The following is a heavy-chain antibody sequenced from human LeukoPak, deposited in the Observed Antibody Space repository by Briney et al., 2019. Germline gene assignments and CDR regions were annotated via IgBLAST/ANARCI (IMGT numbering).Heavy chain of an antibody. CDR1: GVSISSYS. CDR2: IYTSGST. CDR3: ANSGRRGAFDI. V-gene: IGHV4-4*07. J-gene: IGHJ3*02. D-gene: IGHD6-19*01. Sequence: SETLSLTCTVSGVSISSYSWSWIRQPAGKGLDWIGRIYTSGSTNYNPSLKSRVTMSVDTSKNQFSLKLSSVTAADTAVYYCANSGRRGAFDIWGQGTMVTVSS.